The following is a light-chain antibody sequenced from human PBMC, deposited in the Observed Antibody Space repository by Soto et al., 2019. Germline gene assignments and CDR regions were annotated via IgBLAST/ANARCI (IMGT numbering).Light chain of an antibody. Sequence: EIVLTQSPATLSLSPGERATLSCRASQSVSSSLAWYQQKPGQAPRLLIYDASNRATGIPARFSGSGSGTDCTLTSSSLEPEDFAVYYCQQRSNWPRTFGQGTKVEIK. CDR3: QQRSNWPRT. CDR1: QSVSSS. CDR2: DAS. J-gene: IGKJ1*01. V-gene: IGKV3-11*01.